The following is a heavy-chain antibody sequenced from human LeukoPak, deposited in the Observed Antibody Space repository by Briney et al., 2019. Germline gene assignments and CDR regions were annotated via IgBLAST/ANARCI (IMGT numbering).Heavy chain of an antibody. CDR2: INHSGST. D-gene: IGHD3-10*01. V-gene: IGHV4-34*01. CDR1: GGSFSGYY. Sequence: PSETLSLTCAVYGGSFSGYYWSWIRQPPGKGLEWIGEINHSGSTTYNPSLKSRVTISVVASKNQFSLKLSSVTAADTAVYYCAREFRVYYGSGSPSEIKGHDYYYMDVWGKGTTVTISS. J-gene: IGHJ6*03. CDR3: AREFRVYYGSGSPSEIKGHDYYYMDV.